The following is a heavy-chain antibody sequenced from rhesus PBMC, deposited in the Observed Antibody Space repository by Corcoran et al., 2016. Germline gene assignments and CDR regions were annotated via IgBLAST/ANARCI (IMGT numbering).Heavy chain of an antibody. CDR1: GGSISDSYR. D-gene: IGHD2-2*01. CDR3: ARVLRNPYWYFDL. V-gene: IGHV4S10*01. CDR2: IFGSSTST. J-gene: IGHJ2*01. Sequence: QVQLQESGPGVVKPSETLSLTCAVSGGSISDSYRWRWIRQPPGKGLEWIGYIFGSSTSTYYNPSLKSRVTISKDTSKNQFSLRLSSVTAADTAVYYCARVLRNPYWYFDLWGPGTPITISS.